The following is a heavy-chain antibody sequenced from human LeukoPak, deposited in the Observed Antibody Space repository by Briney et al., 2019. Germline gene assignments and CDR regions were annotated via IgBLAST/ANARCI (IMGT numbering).Heavy chain of an antibody. CDR3: AMEGYCSGGSCYSNTFSYYYSGMDV. D-gene: IGHD2-15*01. CDR2: ISSSGYNT. CDR1: GFTFSGFE. Sequence: GGSLRLSCVASGFTFSGFEMSWVRQAPGKGLEWVSSISSSGYNTYYADSVKGRFTISRDNAKNSLYLQMNSLRDEDTAVYYCAMEGYCSGGSCYSNTFSYYYSGMDVWGQGTT. V-gene: IGHV3-48*03. J-gene: IGHJ6*02.